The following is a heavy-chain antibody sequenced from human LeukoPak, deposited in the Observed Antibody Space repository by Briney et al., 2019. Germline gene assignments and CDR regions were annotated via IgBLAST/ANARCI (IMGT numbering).Heavy chain of an antibody. V-gene: IGHV4-61*02. J-gene: IGHJ6*02. CDR3: ATTYYDFWSGYSVDYYGMDV. CDR2: IYTSGST. D-gene: IGHD3-3*01. Sequence: SETLSLTCTVSGGSISSGSYYWSWIRQPAGKGLEWIGRIYTSGSTNYNPSLKSRVTISVDTSKSQFSLKLSSVTAADTAVYYCATTYYDFWSGYSVDYYGMDVWGQGTTVTVSS. CDR1: GGSISSGSYY.